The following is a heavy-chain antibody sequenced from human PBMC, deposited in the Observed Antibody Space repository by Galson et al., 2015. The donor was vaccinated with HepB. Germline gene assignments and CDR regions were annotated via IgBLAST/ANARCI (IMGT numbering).Heavy chain of an antibody. CDR3: ARMNYYDSGGYYHPYYFDY. J-gene: IGHJ4*02. CDR2: IKQGGSEK. Sequence: SLRLSCAGSGFFFGSLWMSWVRQAPGKGLEWVANIKQGGSEKYFVDSVKGRFTISRDNAKNSLYLQMNTLRAEDTAVYYCARMNYYDSGGYYHPYYFDYWGQGALVTVSS. CDR1: GFFFGSLW. D-gene: IGHD3-22*01. V-gene: IGHV3-7*03.